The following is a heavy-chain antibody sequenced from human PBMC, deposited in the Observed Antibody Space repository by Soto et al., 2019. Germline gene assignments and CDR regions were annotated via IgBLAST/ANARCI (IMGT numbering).Heavy chain of an antibody. Sequence: SEPLSITCAVYGGSFSGYYWSWIRQPPGKGLEWIGEINHSGSTNYNPSLKSRVTISVDTSKNQLSLNLTSVTAADTAVYYCARAPMVLSRSYFDSWGQGTPVTVSS. CDR2: INHSGST. CDR3: ARAPMVLSRSYFDS. D-gene: IGHD2-8*01. CDR1: GGSFSGYY. J-gene: IGHJ4*02. V-gene: IGHV4-34*01.